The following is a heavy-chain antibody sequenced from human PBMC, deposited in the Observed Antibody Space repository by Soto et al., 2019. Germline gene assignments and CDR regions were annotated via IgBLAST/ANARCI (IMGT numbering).Heavy chain of an antibody. Sequence: SETLSLTCAVYGGSFSGYYWSWIRQPPGKGLEWIGSIYYSGSTYYNPSLKSRVTISVDTSKNQFSLKLSSVTAADTAVYYCARRGGSEIVVVPAQTWDYWGQGTLVTVSS. CDR1: GGSFSGYY. CDR3: ARRGGSEIVVVPAQTWDY. CDR2: IYYSGST. J-gene: IGHJ4*02. D-gene: IGHD2-2*01. V-gene: IGHV4-34*01.